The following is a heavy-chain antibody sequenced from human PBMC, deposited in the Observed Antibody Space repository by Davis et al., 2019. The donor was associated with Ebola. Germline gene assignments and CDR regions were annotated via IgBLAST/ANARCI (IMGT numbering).Heavy chain of an antibody. CDR1: GFFVSSKY. Sequence: PGGSLRLSCTASGFFVSSKYMSWVRQAPGKGLEWVSVIYGGGNTYYADSVKGRFTVSRDNSKNTLFFRMNSLRAEDTAVYYCARLTDYYGMDVWGKGTAVTVSS. CDR3: ARLTDYYGMDV. V-gene: IGHV3-53*01. CDR2: IYGGGNT. J-gene: IGHJ6*04.